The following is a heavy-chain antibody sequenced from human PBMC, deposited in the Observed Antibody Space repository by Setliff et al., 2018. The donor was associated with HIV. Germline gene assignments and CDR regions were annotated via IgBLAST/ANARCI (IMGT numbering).Heavy chain of an antibody. CDR1: GFPFSSYW. Sequence: LRLSCAASGFPFSSYWMNWVRQAPGKGLVWVSRINSDGSSTSYADSVKGRFTISRDNAKNTLYLQMNSLRSEDTAVYYCARVLSTYYSDSSGLNWFDPWGQGTLVTVSS. D-gene: IGHD3-22*01. J-gene: IGHJ5*02. CDR3: ARVLSTYYSDSSGLNWFDP. CDR2: INSDGSST. V-gene: IGHV3-74*01.